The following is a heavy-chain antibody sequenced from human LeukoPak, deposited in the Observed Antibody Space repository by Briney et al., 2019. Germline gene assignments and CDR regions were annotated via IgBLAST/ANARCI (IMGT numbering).Heavy chain of an antibody. J-gene: IGHJ4*02. CDR2: INYSGTT. CDR1: GGSITSHY. D-gene: IGHD1-26*01. Sequence: SETLSLTCTVSGGSITSHYWSWIRQTPGKELEFIGQINYSGTTYYNPSLKTRVTLSIDTSKNQFSLKLSSVTAADTAVYYRARDIEEVGATLYFDYWGQGTLVTVSS. V-gene: IGHV4-59*11. CDR3: ARDIEEVGATLYFDY.